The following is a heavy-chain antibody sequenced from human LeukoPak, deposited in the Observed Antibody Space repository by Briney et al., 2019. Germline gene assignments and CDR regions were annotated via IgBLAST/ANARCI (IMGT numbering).Heavy chain of an antibody. Sequence: PSETLSLTCAVSGYSISSGSYWGWIRQPPGKGLEWIGSIYHSGSTYYNPSLKSRVTISVDTSKNQFSLKLSSVTAADTAVYYCARCTSLSGWPDYDYWGQGTLVTVSS. V-gene: IGHV4-38-2*01. CDR2: IYHSGST. CDR1: GYSISSGSY. J-gene: IGHJ4*02. CDR3: ARCTSLSGWPDYDY. D-gene: IGHD6-19*01.